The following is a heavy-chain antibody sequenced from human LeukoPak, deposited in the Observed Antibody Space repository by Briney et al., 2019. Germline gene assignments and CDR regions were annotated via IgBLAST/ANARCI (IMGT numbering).Heavy chain of an antibody. CDR2: IYSGGST. J-gene: IGHJ3*02. Sequence: GGSLRLSCAASGFTVSSNYMSWVRQAPGKGLEWVSVIYSGGSTYYADSVKGRFTISRDNSKNTLYLQMNSLRAEDTAVYYCARLRRYCSSTSCYTNAFDIWGQGTMVTVSS. CDR3: ARLRRYCSSTSCYTNAFDI. D-gene: IGHD2-2*02. V-gene: IGHV3-53*01. CDR1: GFTVSSNY.